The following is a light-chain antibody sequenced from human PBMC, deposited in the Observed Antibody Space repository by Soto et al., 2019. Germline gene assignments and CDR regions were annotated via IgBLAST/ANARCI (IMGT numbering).Light chain of an antibody. V-gene: IGKV3-15*01. J-gene: IGKJ5*01. CDR1: QSVTSRY. CDR2: GAS. Sequence: VESTTVTGRDSQSVTSRYLAWHQQKPGQAPRLLFYGASTGATGLPARFSGSGSGTEFTLTINSLQAEAVAVDDCLQYYDWPRTFGPGTRLGI. CDR3: LQYYDWPRT.